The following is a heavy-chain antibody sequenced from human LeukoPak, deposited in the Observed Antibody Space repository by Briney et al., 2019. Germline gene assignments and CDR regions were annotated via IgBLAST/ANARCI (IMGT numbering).Heavy chain of an antibody. D-gene: IGHD3-3*01. CDR3: AKGPYYDFWSGYYTNFDY. CDR1: GFTFSSYG. Sequence: PGRSLRLSCAASGFTFSSYGMHWVRQAPGKGLEWVAVISYDGSNKYYADSVKGRFTISRDNSKNTLYLQMNSLGAEDTAVYYCAKGPYYDFWSGYYTNFDYWGQGTLVTVSS. J-gene: IGHJ4*02. CDR2: ISYDGSNK. V-gene: IGHV3-30*18.